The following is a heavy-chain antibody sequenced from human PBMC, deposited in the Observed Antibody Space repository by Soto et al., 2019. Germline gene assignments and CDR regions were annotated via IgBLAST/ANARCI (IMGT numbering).Heavy chain of an antibody. J-gene: IGHJ4*02. V-gene: IGHV4-4*02. D-gene: IGHD1-1*01. CDR1: GGSISSSNW. CDR2: IYHSGST. Sequence: SETLSLTCAVSGGSISSSNWWSWVRQPPGKGLEWIGEIYHSGSTNYNPSLKSRVTISVDKSKNQFSLKLSSVTAADTAVYYCARSPYNWNDGLFDYWGQGTLVTVSS. CDR3: ARSPYNWNDGLFDY.